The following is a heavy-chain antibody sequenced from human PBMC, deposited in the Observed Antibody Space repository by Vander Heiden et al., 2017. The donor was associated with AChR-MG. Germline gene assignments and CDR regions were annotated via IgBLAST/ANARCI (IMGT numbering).Heavy chain of an antibody. CDR2: IHSGGST. V-gene: IGHV3-66*01. D-gene: IGHD6-13*01. J-gene: IGHJ4*02. Sequence: EVRLVESGGGLVQPGGSLRPSCAAPGFTVSSNYMSWVRQAPGKGLEWVSVIHSGGSTYYADSVKGRFTISRDNPKNTLYLQMNSLRAEDTAVYYCARVISSSLGYWGQGPLVTVSS. CDR1: GFTVSSNY. CDR3: ARVISSSLGY.